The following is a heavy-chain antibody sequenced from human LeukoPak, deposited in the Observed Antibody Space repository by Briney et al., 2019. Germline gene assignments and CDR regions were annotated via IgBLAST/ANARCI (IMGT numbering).Heavy chain of an antibody. CDR2: IYPGDSDT. J-gene: IGHJ3*02. CDR1: GYSFTSYW. D-gene: IGHD3-22*01. Sequence: TGESLRISCKGSGYSFTSYWISWVRQMPGKGREWMGIIYPGDSDTRYSPSFQGQVTISADKSISTAYLQWSSLKASDTAMYYCARPDYYDSSGPPEAFDIWGQGTMVTVSS. V-gene: IGHV5-51*01. CDR3: ARPDYYDSSGPPEAFDI.